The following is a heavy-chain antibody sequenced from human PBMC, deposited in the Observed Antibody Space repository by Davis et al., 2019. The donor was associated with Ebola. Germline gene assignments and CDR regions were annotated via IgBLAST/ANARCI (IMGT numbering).Heavy chain of an antibody. CDR2: IIPIFGTA. J-gene: IGHJ6*02. CDR3: ARGPHSSSRREGYYYYYGMDV. D-gene: IGHD6-6*01. V-gene: IGHV1-69*06. CDR1: GGTFSSYA. Sequence: PVKVSCKASGGTFSSYAISWVRQAPGQGLEWMGGIIPIFGTANYAQKFQGRVTITADKSTSTAYMELSSLRSEDTAVYYCARGPHSSSRREGYYYYYGMDVWGQGTTVTVSS.